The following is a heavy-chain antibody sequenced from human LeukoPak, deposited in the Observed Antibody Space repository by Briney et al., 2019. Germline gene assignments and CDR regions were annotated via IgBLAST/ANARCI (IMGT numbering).Heavy chain of an antibody. J-gene: IGHJ4*02. Sequence: ASVKVSCKASGYTFTSNGISWVRQVAGQGLEWMGWISAQHGQTEYAPNSQDRVTMTTDTYTNTAYMELRSLRPDDTAVYYCAGSLGYCTSNVCYLKYWGQGTLVTVSS. CDR2: ISAQHGQT. D-gene: IGHD2-8*01. CDR1: GYTFTSNG. CDR3: AGSLGYCTSNVCYLKY. V-gene: IGHV1-18*04.